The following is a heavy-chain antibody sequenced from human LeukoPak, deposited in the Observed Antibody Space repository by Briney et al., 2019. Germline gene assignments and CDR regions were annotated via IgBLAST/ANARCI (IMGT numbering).Heavy chain of an antibody. Sequence: GRSLRLSCAASGFTFDDYAMHWVRQAPGKGLEGVSGISWNSGSIGYADSVKGRFTISRDNAKNSLYLQMNSLRAGDTALYYCAKDTSPSITMVRGVIIDWGQGTLVTVSS. D-gene: IGHD3-10*01. CDR2: ISWNSGSI. J-gene: IGHJ4*02. V-gene: IGHV3-9*01. CDR1: GFTFDDYA. CDR3: AKDTSPSITMVRGVIID.